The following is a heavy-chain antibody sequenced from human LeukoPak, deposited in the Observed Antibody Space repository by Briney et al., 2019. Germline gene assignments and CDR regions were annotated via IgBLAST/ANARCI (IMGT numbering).Heavy chain of an antibody. D-gene: IGHD2-2*01. Sequence: PGGSLRLSCAASGFTFSSYAMSWVRQAPGKGLEWVSVIYSGGSTYYADSVKGRFTISRDNSKNTLYLQMNSLRAEDTAVYYCALVGYCSSTSCFPSTAYGMDVWGQGTTVTVSS. CDR2: IYSGGST. J-gene: IGHJ6*02. V-gene: IGHV3-53*01. CDR1: GFTFSSYA. CDR3: ALVGYCSSTSCFPSTAYGMDV.